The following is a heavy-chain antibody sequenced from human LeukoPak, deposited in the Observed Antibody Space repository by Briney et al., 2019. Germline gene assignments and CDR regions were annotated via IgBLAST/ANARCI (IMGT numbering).Heavy chain of an antibody. V-gene: IGHV1-69*13. CDR1: GGTFSSYA. CDR3: ARDPRYCSCGSCYLEYFQH. D-gene: IGHD2-15*01. Sequence: ASVKVSCKASGGTFSSYAISWVRQAPGQGLEWMGGIIPIFGTANYAQKFQGRVTITADESTSTAYMELSSLRSEDTAVYYCARDPRYCSCGSCYLEYFQHWGQGTLFTVSS. CDR2: IIPIFGTA. J-gene: IGHJ1*01.